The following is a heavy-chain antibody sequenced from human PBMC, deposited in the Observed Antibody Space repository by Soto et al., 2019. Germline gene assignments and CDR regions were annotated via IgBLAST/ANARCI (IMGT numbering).Heavy chain of an antibody. CDR1: GFIFSGYA. J-gene: IGHJ4*02. CDR3: AKETGADAIDY. V-gene: IGHV3-30-3*01. Sequence: QVQLVESGGGVVQPGRSLRLSCAASGFIFSGYAMHWVRQAPGKGLEWVAVISYGGNTKYYAGSVKGRFTASRDNSKNTLYVQMKNLSAEDTAMYYLAKETGADAIDYWGKGTLVNFSS. CDR2: ISYGGNTK.